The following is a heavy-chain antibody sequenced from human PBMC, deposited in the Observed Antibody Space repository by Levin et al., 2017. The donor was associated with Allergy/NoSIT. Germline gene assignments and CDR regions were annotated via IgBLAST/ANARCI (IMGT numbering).Heavy chain of an antibody. Sequence: PGGSLRLSCAASGFTFSDHYMDWVRQAPGKGLEWVGRTRDKTNSYTTEYAASVKGRFTISSDESKNALYLQMNGLKTEDTAVYYCDRVMGVGQHAMDVWGQGTTVTVSS. CDR1: GFTFSDHY. CDR3: DRVMGVGQHAMDV. CDR2: TRDKTNSYTT. D-gene: IGHD3-10*01. V-gene: IGHV3-72*01. J-gene: IGHJ6*02.